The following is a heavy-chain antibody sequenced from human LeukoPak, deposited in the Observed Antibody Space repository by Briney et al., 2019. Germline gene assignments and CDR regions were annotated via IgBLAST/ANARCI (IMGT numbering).Heavy chain of an antibody. D-gene: IGHD2-8*01. J-gene: IGHJ4*02. CDR2: IYSGGST. CDR3: TCMLRSKEKIDY. CDR1: GFTVSSNY. Sequence: GGSLRLSCAAYGFTVSSNYMSWVRQAPGKGLEWVSVIYSGGSTYYADSVKGRFTISRDNSKNTLYLQMNSLRAEDTAVYYCTCMLRSKEKIDYWGQGTLVTVSS. V-gene: IGHV3-53*01.